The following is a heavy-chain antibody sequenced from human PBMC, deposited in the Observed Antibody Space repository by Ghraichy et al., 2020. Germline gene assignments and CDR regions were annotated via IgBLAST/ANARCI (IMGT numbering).Heavy chain of an antibody. D-gene: IGHD2-15*01. J-gene: IGHJ4*02. CDR1: GGSISSYY. Sequence: SETLSLTCTVSGGSISSYYWSWIRQPPGKGLEWIGYIYYSGSTNYNPSLKSRVTISVDTSKNQFSLKLSSVTAADTAVYYCARDYCSGGSCYFDYWGQGTLVTVSS. CDR2: IYYSGST. CDR3: ARDYCSGGSCYFDY. V-gene: IGHV4-59*01.